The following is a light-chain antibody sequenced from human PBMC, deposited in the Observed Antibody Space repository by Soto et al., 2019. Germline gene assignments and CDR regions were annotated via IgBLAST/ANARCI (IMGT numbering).Light chain of an antibody. CDR2: GAS. CDR3: QQRSNWPL. J-gene: IGKJ5*01. CDR1: QSVRSSS. V-gene: IGKV3D-20*02. Sequence: EIVMTQSPATLSVSPGERATLSCRASQSVRSSSLAWYQQKPGQAPRLLIYGASSRATGIPDRFSGSGSGTDFTLTISSLEPEDFAVYYCQQRSNWPLFGQGTRLEIK.